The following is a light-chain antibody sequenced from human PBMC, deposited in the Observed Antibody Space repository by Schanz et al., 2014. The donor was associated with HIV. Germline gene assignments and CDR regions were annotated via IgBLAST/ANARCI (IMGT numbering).Light chain of an antibody. V-gene: IGLV2-14*03. Sequence: QSALTQPASVSGSPGQSITISCTGTSSNVGGYDYVSWYQQHPGKAPKLIIYDVSNRPSGISYRFSGSKSGNTASLTISGLQAEDEADYYCSSYTSTNTHVFGTGTKLTVL. CDR2: DVS. CDR1: SSNVGGYDY. CDR3: SSYTSTNTHV. J-gene: IGLJ1*01.